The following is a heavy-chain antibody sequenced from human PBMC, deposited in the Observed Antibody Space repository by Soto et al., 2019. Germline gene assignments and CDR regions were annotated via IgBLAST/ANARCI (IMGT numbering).Heavy chain of an antibody. CDR2: IKQDGSEK. CDR3: ARFYYDSSGYLPSPYYYYYGMDV. V-gene: IGHV3-7*04. D-gene: IGHD3-22*01. Sequence: GGSLRLSCAASGFTFSNFWMSWVRHAPGNGLEWVANIKQDGSEKYYVDSVKGRFTISRDNAKNSLYLQMNSLRAEDTAVYYCARFYYDSSGYLPSPYYYYYGMDVWGQGT. J-gene: IGHJ6*02. CDR1: GFTFSNFW.